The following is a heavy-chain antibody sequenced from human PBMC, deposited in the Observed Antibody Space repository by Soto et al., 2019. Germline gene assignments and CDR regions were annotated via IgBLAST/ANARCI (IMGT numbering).Heavy chain of an antibody. Sequence: SVKVCCKASGGTFSSYTISWVRQAPGQGLEWMGRIIPILGIANYAQKFQGRVTITADKSTSTAYMELSSLRSEDTAVYYCARPHNPYYYDSSGYRNDYWGQGTLVTVS. CDR3: ARPHNPYYYDSSGYRNDY. V-gene: IGHV1-69*02. J-gene: IGHJ4*02. CDR2: IIPILGIA. D-gene: IGHD3-22*01. CDR1: GGTFSSYT.